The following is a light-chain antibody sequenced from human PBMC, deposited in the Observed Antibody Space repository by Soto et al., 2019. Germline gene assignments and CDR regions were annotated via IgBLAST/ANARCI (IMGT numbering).Light chain of an antibody. CDR3: QKYNSAPWT. J-gene: IGKJ1*01. V-gene: IGKV1-27*01. CDR1: QGISNY. CDR2: AAS. Sequence: DIQMTQSPSSLSASVGDRVTITFRASQGISNYLAWYQQKPGKVPKLLIYAASTLQSGFPSRFSGSGSGTEFTLTISSLQPEDVATYYCQKYNSAPWTFGQGTKVEIK.